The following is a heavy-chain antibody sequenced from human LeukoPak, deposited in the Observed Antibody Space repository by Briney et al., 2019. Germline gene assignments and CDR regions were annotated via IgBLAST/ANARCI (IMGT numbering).Heavy chain of an antibody. CDR2: ISSNSSTI. J-gene: IGHJ3*02. Sequence: GGSLRLSCAASGFTFSSYSMNWVRQAPGKGLEWVSYISSNSSTIYYADSVKGRFTISRDNAKNSLYLQMNSLRAEDTAVYYCARDQYCSSTSCYLGAFDIWGQGTMVTVSS. V-gene: IGHV3-48*01. D-gene: IGHD2-2*01. CDR3: ARDQYCSSTSCYLGAFDI. CDR1: GFTFSSYS.